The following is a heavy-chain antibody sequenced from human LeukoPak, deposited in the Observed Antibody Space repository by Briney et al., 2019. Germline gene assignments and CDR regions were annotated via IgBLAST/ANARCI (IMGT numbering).Heavy chain of an antibody. CDR1: GFTVSSNY. D-gene: IGHD3-22*01. CDR3: YSMIVVEIRVIDDY. CDR2: IYSGGST. J-gene: IGHJ4*02. Sequence: GGSLRLSCAVSGFTVSSNYMSWVRQAPGKGLEWVSVIYSGGSTYYADSVKGRFTISRDNSKNTLYLQMNSLRAEDTAVYYCYSMIVVEIRVIDDYWGQGTLVTVSS. V-gene: IGHV3-66*01.